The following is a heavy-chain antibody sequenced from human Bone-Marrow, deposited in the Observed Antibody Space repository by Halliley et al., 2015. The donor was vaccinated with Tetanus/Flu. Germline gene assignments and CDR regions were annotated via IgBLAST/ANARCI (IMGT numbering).Heavy chain of an antibody. J-gene: IGHJ4*02. CDR3: ARQITFFDF. CDR1: GFTFTTYW. V-gene: IGHV3-7*01. Sequence: SGFTFTTYWMTWVRQAPGKGLEWVASIKEDGSEKHYVDSVKGRFTISRDNAKNSVFLQMKSLRAEDTAVYYCARQITFFDFWGQGTLVAVSS. CDR2: IKEDGSEK. D-gene: IGHD3-16*01.